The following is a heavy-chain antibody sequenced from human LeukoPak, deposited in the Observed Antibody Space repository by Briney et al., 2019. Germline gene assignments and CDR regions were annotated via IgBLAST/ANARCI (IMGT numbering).Heavy chain of an antibody. Sequence: GGSLRLSCAASGFTFDDYVMSWVRQAPGKGLELVSSVNWSGGSTAYADSVKGRFTISRDNAKNSLYLQMNSLRAGDTALYYCTRGSGSYPDYWGQGTLVTVSS. J-gene: IGHJ4*02. V-gene: IGHV3-20*04. D-gene: IGHD1-26*01. CDR1: GFTFDDYV. CDR2: VNWSGGST. CDR3: TRGSGSYPDY.